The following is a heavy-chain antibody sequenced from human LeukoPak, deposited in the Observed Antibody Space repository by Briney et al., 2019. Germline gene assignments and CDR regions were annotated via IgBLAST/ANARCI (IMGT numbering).Heavy chain of an antibody. CDR3: ARGKNSPSRSYRGRGARYFDY. D-gene: IGHD1-26*01. V-gene: IGHV4-34*01. J-gene: IGHJ4*02. Sequence: SETLSLTCAVYGGSFSGYYWSWIRQPPGKGLEWIGEINHSGSTNYNPSLKSRVTISVDTSKNQFSLKLSSVTAADTAVYYCARGKNSPSRSYRGRGARYFDYWGQGTLVTVSS. CDR1: GGSFSGYY. CDR2: INHSGST.